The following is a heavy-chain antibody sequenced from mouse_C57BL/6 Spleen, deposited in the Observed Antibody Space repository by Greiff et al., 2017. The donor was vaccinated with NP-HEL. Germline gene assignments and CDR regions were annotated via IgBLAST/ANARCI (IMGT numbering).Heavy chain of an antibody. CDR1: GYTFTSYW. J-gene: IGHJ4*01. CDR3: AREDAMDY. Sequence: VQLQQPGAELVMPGASVKLSCKASGYTFTSYWMHWVKQRPGQGLEWIGEIDPSDSYTNYNQKFKGKSTLTVDKSSSTAYMQLSSLTFEDSAVYYCAREDAMDYWGQGTSVIVSS. CDR2: IDPSDSYT. V-gene: IGHV1-69*01.